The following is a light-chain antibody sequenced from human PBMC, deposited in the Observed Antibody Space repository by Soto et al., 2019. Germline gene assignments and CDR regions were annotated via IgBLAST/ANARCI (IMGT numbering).Light chain of an antibody. CDR3: QQYIFRPWT. Sequence: EIVMTQSPATVSGSPGEGATLSCRASQSVTTSVAWYQQKPGQAPKLLIYAASTRAKGISDRFSGSGSGTEFTLAISGLQSEDFAVYYCQQYIFRPWTFGQGTKVDI. CDR1: QSVTTS. J-gene: IGKJ1*01. CDR2: AAS. V-gene: IGKV3-15*01.